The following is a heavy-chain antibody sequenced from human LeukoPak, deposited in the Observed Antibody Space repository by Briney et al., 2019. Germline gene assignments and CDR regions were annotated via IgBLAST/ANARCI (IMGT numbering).Heavy chain of an antibody. V-gene: IGHV4-59*01. CDR1: GGSISSYY. D-gene: IGHD5-18*01. J-gene: IGHJ4*02. CDR2: IYYSGST. CDR3: ARAGTKDTAMVKDY. Sequence: SETLSLTCTVSGGSISSYYWSWIRQPPGKGLEWIGYIYYSGSTNYNPSLKSRVTISVDTSKNQFSLKLSSATAADTAVYYCARAGTKDTAMVKDYWGQGTLVTVSS.